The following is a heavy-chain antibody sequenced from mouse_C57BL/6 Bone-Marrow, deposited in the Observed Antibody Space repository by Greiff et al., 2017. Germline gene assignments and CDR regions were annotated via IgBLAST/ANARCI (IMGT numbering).Heavy chain of an antibody. CDR3: TRGGLYGNYDDYAMDY. D-gene: IGHD2-10*02. V-gene: IGHV1-5*01. Sequence: VQLQQPGTVLARPGASVKMSCKTSGYTFTSYWMHWVKQRPGQGLDWIGAIYPGNSATSYNQKFKGKAKLTAVTSASTAYMELSSLPKEDSAGDFSTRGGLYGNYDDYAMDYWGQGTSVTVSS. CDR1: GYTFTSYW. CDR2: IYPGNSAT. J-gene: IGHJ4*01.